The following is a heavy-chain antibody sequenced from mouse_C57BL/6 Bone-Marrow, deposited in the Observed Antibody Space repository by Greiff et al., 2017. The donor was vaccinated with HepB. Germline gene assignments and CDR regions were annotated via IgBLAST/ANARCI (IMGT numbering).Heavy chain of an antibody. J-gene: IGHJ3*01. CDR1: GYTFTSYG. Sequence: QVQLQQSGAELARPGASVKLSCKASGYTFTSYGISWVKQRTGQGLEWIGEIYPRSGNTYYNEKFKGKATLTADKSSSTAYMELRSLTSEDSAVYFCARRNYYGSSRFAYWGQGTLVTVSA. CDR2: IYPRSGNT. CDR3: ARRNYYGSSRFAY. D-gene: IGHD1-1*01. V-gene: IGHV1-81*01.